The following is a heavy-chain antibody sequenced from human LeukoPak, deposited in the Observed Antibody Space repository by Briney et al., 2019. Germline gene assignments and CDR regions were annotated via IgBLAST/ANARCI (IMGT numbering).Heavy chain of an antibody. V-gene: IGHV3-15*01. D-gene: IGHD1-26*01. J-gene: IGHJ4*02. Sequence: GGSLRLSCVASGFTLSSAWMSWVRQAPGKGLEWVGRIKTKTDGGTPDYAAPVKGRFTISRDDSRNTLYLQMNSLKTEDTAVYYCAKQSATSSWGQGTLVTVSS. CDR3: AKQSATSS. CDR2: IKTKTDGGTP. CDR1: GFTLSSAW.